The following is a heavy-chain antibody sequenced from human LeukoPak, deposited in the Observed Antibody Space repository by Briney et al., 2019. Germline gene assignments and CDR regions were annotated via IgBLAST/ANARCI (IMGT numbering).Heavy chain of an antibody. CDR3: AREVGSGWPVYYYYYGMDV. CDR1: GFTFSSYA. Sequence: PGGSLRLSCAASGFTFSSYAMHWVRQAPGKGLEWVAVISYDGSNKYYADSVKGRFTISRDNSKNTLYLQMNSLRAEDTAVYYCAREVGSGWPVYYYYYGMDVWGQGTTVTVSS. CDR2: ISYDGSNK. J-gene: IGHJ6*02. V-gene: IGHV3-30-3*01. D-gene: IGHD6-19*01.